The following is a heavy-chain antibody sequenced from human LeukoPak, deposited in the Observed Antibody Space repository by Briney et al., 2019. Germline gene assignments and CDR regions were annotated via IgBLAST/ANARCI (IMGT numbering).Heavy chain of an antibody. Sequence: GGSLRLSCAASGFTFSSYWMSWVRQAPGKGLEWVANIKQDGSEKYYVDSVKGRFTISRDNSKNTLYLQMTSMRAEDTAVYYCAKAKQQPDYWGQGTLVTVSS. CDR3: AKAKQQPDY. CDR2: IKQDGSEK. J-gene: IGHJ4*02. V-gene: IGHV3-7*03. D-gene: IGHD6-13*01. CDR1: GFTFSSYW.